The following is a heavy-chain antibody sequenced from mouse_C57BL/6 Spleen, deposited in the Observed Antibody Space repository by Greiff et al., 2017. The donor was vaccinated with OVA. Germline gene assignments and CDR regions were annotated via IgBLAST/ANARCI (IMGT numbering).Heavy chain of an antibody. Sequence: EVKLQESGPELVKPGASVKIPCKASGYTFTDYNMDWVKQSHGKSLEWIGDINPNNGGTIYNQKFKGTATLTVDKSSSTAYMELRSLASEDTAVYYCARRSTTGAMDYWGQGTSVTVSS. CDR2: INPNNGGT. J-gene: IGHJ4*01. D-gene: IGHD1-1*01. CDR1: GYTFTDYN. V-gene: IGHV1-18*01. CDR3: ARRSTTGAMDY.